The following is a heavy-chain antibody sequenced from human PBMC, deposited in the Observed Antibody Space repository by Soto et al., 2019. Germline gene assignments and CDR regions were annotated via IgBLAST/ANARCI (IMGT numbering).Heavy chain of an antibody. D-gene: IGHD1-26*01. CDR1: GFTFNDVR. V-gene: IGHV3-15*01. CDR3: TTYRSWSDY. J-gene: IGHJ4*02. CDR2: IKRNSEGGTA. Sequence: EVHLVQSWGGLGRPGGSLRLSCAASGFTFNDVRMSWVRQAPGKGLEWVGRIKRNSEGGTASYAAPVEGRFTISRDDSQSTLYLQMDSLKSEDTGIYYCTTYRSWSDYWGQGTLVIVSS.